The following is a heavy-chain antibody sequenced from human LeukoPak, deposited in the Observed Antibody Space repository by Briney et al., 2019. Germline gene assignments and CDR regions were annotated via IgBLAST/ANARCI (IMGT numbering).Heavy chain of an antibody. V-gene: IGHV3-30*18. CDR1: GFTFSSYG. CDR2: ISYDGSNK. D-gene: IGHD5-18*01. J-gene: IGHJ5*02. CDR3: AKVVRGYSSTNWFDP. Sequence: GGSLRLSCAASGFTFSSYGMHWVRQAPGKGLEWVAVISYDGSNKYYADSVKGRSTISRDNSKNTLYLQMNSLRAEDTAVYYCAKVVRGYSSTNWFDPWGQGTLVTVSS.